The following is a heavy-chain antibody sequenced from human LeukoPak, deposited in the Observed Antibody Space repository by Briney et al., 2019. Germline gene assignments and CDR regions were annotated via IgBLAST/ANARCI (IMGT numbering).Heavy chain of an antibody. CDR1: GGSISTNAYY. J-gene: IGHJ5*02. V-gene: IGHV4-39*01. D-gene: IGHD3-10*01. CDR2: VFYSGST. Sequence: SETLSLTCTVSGGSISTNAYYWAWIRQPPGKGLEWIASVFYSGSTYSNPSLESRLTISVDTSNTHFSLKLSSVTAADTAVYYCARHSFPGTYTQNNWFDPWGQGTLVTVS. CDR3: ARHSFPGTYTQNNWFDP.